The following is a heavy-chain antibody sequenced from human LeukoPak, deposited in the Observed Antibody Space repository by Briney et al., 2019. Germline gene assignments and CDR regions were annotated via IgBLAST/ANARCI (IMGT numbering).Heavy chain of an antibody. V-gene: IGHV3-21*01. J-gene: IGHJ6*02. CDR1: GFTFSSYS. CDR2: IGSSSSYI. D-gene: IGHD3-10*01. Sequence: GGSLRLSCAASGFTFSSYSMNWVRQAPGKGLEWVSSIGSSSSYIYYADSVKGRFTISRDNAKNSLYLQMNSLRAEDTAVYYCARDRESPYYGMDVWGQGTTVTVSS. CDR3: ARDRESPYYGMDV.